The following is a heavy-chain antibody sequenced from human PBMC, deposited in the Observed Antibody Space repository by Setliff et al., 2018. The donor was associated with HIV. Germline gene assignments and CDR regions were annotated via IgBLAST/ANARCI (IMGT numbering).Heavy chain of an antibody. J-gene: IGHJ3*02. D-gene: IGHD3-10*01. CDR3: VADPSISMVRGLILGSTFDI. V-gene: IGHV1-58*01. Sequence: SVKVSCKASGFTFTDSAVQWVRQTRGQRLEWIGWIVVGRGNTNYAQQFQGRVTITRDMSTSTAYTELSSLRSEDTAVYYCVADPSISMVRGLILGSTFDIWGQGTMVTVSS. CDR1: GFTFTDSA. CDR2: IVVGRGNT.